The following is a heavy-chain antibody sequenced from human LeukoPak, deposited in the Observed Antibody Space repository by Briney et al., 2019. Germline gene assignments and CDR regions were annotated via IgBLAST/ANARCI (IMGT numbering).Heavy chain of an antibody. CDR1: GFTFSSYS. D-gene: IGHD1-26*01. J-gene: IGHJ4*02. V-gene: IGHV3-21*01. CDR3: ARDKIVGASRFDY. CDR2: ISSSSSYI. Sequence: GGSLRLSCPASGFTFSSYSMNWVRQAPGKGLEWVSSISSSSSYIYYADSVKGRFTISRDNAKNSLYLQMNSLRAEDTAVYYCARDKIVGASRFDYWGQGTLVTVSS.